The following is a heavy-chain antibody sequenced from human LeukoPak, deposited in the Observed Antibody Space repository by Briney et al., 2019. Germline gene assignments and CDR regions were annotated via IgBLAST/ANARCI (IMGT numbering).Heavy chain of an antibody. CDR1: GGSISSSSYY. Sequence: SETLSLTCTVSGGSISSSSYYWGWIRQPPGKGLEWIGSIYYSGSTYYNPSLKSRVTISVDTSKNQFSLKLSSVTAADTAVYYCARQHYYDSSGYNNYFDYWGQGTLVTVSP. D-gene: IGHD3-22*01. CDR2: IYYSGST. V-gene: IGHV4-39*01. J-gene: IGHJ4*02. CDR3: ARQHYYDSSGYNNYFDY.